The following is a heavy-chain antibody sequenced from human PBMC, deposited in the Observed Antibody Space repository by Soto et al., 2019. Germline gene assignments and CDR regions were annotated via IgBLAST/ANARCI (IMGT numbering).Heavy chain of an antibody. CDR2: IYYSGST. D-gene: IGHD2-2*01. Sequence: SETLSLTCTVSGGSISSYYWSWIRQPPGKGLEWIGYIYYSGSTNYNPSLKSRVTISVDTSKNQFSLKLSSVTAADTAVYYCAMILYCSSTSCPPRSYYYYMDVWGKGTTVTVSS. V-gene: IGHV4-59*08. J-gene: IGHJ6*03. CDR1: GGSISSYY. CDR3: AMILYCSSTSCPPRSYYYYMDV.